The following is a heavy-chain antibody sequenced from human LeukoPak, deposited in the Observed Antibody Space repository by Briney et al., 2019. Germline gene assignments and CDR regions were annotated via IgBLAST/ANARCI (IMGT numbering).Heavy chain of an antibody. V-gene: IGHV1-3*01. CDR1: GYTFTSYA. Sequence: ASVKVSCKASGYTFTSYAMHWARQAPGQRLEWMGWINAGNGNTKYSKKFQGRVTITRDTSASTAYMELSSLRSEDTAVYYCARDPLLGYCSSTSCYPPSYYFDYWGQGTLVTVSS. CDR2: INAGNGNT. J-gene: IGHJ4*02. CDR3: ARDPLLGYCSSTSCYPPSYYFDY. D-gene: IGHD2-2*01.